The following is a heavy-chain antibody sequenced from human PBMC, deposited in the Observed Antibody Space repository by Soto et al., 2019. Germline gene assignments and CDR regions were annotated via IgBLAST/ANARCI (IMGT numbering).Heavy chain of an antibody. CDR2: TIPVSGTT. CDR3: ASSYGVSWYGDF. J-gene: IGHJ4*02. V-gene: IGHV1-69*01. Sequence: VQLVQSGAEVRKPGSSVKVSCHSSGDSFNDYPVTWVRQAPGQGLEWMGGTIPVSGTTNYAQEFQGRVTITADVSISTVYMELSSLKYEDTALYYCASSYGVSWYGDFWGQGTLVTVSS. D-gene: IGHD6-13*01. CDR1: GDSFNDYP.